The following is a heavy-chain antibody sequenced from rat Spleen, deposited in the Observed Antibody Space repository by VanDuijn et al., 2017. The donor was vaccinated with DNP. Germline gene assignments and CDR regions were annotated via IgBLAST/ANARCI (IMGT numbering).Heavy chain of an antibody. J-gene: IGHJ4*01. CDR3: TRDGSPYYSSYMDVMDA. V-gene: IGHV2S63*01. D-gene: IGHD1-2*01. CDR1: GFSLTDYS. CDR2: VWSGGTT. Sequence: EVQLKEPGPGLVQPSQTLSLTCTVSGFSLTDYSVHWVRQPPEKGLEWMGVVWSGGTTAYYSALKSRLSISRDTSKNQVFLKMNSLQTEDTAIYYCTRDGSPYYSSYMDVMDAWGQGASVTVSS.